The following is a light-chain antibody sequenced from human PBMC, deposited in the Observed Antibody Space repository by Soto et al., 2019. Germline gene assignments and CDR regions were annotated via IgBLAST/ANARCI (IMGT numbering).Light chain of an antibody. Sequence: DIQMTQSPSSLSASVVERVTITCRASQSISSTYLNWYQQKAGNAPKFLIYAASSLQSGVPSRFSGSGSGTDFSLTISSLQPEDFATYYCQQSHNTPWKFGQGTKVDIK. CDR3: QQSHNTPWK. V-gene: IGKV1-39*01. CDR1: QSISSTY. J-gene: IGKJ1*01. CDR2: AAS.